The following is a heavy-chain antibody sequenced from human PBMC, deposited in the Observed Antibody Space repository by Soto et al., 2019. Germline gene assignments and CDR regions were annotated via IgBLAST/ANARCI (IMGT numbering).Heavy chain of an antibody. CDR3: ASLARGSGYDAFDI. D-gene: IGHD3-10*01. V-gene: IGHV4-31*03. Sequence: QVQLQESGPGLVKPSQTLSLTCTVSGGSISSGGYYWSWIRQHPGKGLEWIGYIYYSGSTYYNPSLKSRVTISVDTSKNQFSLKLSSVTAADTAVYYWASLARGSGYDAFDIWGQGTMVTVSS. CDR1: GGSISSGGYY. CDR2: IYYSGST. J-gene: IGHJ3*02.